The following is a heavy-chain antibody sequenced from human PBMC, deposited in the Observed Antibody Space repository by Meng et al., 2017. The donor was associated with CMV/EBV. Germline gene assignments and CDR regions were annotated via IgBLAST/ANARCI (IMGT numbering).Heavy chain of an antibody. CDR3: AKHNQLYHLGY. CDR1: GYSVTCCC. CDR2: INPSNSYT. V-gene: IGHV5-10-1*01. J-gene: IGHJ4*02. D-gene: IGHD2-2*01. Sequence: SCGASGYSVTCCCISCVHQGHGKGLEWMRKINPSNSYTHYSTSFQAHVTDSANKSISTDYLQWSSLKASDTAMYYCAKHNQLYHLGYWGQGTLVTVSS.